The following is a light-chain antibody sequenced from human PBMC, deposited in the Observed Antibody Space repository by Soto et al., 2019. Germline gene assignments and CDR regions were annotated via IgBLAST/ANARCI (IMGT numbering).Light chain of an antibody. CDR2: EVS. J-gene: IGLJ1*01. V-gene: IGLV2-14*01. Sequence: QSALTQPASVSGSPGQSITISCTGTRSDVGGYNYVSWYQQHPGKAPKLMIYEVSNRPSGVSNRFSGSKSGNTASLTISGLQAEDEADYYCSSYTSSSTLVFFGTGTKVTVL. CDR1: RSDVGGYNY. CDR3: SSYTSSSTLVF.